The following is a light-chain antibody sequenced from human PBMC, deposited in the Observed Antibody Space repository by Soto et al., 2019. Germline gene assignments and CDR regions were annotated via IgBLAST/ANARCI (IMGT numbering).Light chain of an antibody. J-gene: IGLJ2*01. CDR1: SGHSSYA. V-gene: IGLV4-69*01. Sequence: QPVLTQSPSASASLGASVKLTCTLSSGHSSYAIAWHQQQPEKGPRYLMKLNNDGSHSKGDGIPDRFSGSSSGAERYLTISSLQSEDEADYYCQTWDTGIQVFGGGTKLTVL. CDR3: QTWDTGIQV. CDR2: LNNDGSH.